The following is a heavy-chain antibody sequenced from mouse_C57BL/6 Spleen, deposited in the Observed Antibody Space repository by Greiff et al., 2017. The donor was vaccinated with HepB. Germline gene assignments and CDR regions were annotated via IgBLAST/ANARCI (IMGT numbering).Heavy chain of an antibody. CDR1: GFNIKDYY. CDR2: IDPEDGDT. Sequence: VQLQQSGAELVRPGASVKLSCTASGFNIKDYYMHWVKQRPGQGLEWIGRIDPEDGDTEYAPKFQGKATMTADTSSNTAYLQLSSLTSEDTAVYYCTTPITTVVSSYWYFDVWGTGTTVTVSS. V-gene: IGHV14-1*01. CDR3: TTPITTVVSSYWYFDV. J-gene: IGHJ1*03. D-gene: IGHD1-1*01.